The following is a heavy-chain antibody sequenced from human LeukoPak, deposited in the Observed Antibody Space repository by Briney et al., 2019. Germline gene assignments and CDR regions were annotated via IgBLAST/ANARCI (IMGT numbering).Heavy chain of an antibody. Sequence: QPGRSLRLSCAASGFTFSSYGMHWVRQAPGKGLEWVAVISYDGSNKYYADSVKGRFTISRDNSKNTLCLQMNSLRAEDTAVYYCAKDFLSGGSSWYSDAFDIWGQGTMVTVSS. V-gene: IGHV3-30*18. CDR2: ISYDGSNK. CDR3: AKDFLSGGSSWYSDAFDI. D-gene: IGHD6-13*01. CDR1: GFTFSSYG. J-gene: IGHJ3*02.